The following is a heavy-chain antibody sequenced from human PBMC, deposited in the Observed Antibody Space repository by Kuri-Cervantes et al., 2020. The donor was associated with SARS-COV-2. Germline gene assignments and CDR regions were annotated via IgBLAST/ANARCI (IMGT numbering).Heavy chain of an antibody. D-gene: IGHD2-2*02. CDR3: ASGGECSSTSCYRAEVN. CDR2: IKPDGSEK. CDR1: GFTFSSYW. V-gene: IGHV3-7*01. J-gene: IGHJ4*02. Sequence: LSVTCAAPGFTFSSYWMGWVRQAPGKGLEWVAHIKPDGSEKYYVDSVKGRFTISRDNAKNSLYLQMNSLRTEDTAVYYCASGGECSSTSCYRAEVNWGQGTLVTVSS.